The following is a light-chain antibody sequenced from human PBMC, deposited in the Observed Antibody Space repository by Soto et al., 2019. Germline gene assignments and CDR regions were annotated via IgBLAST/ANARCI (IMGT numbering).Light chain of an antibody. CDR1: SSDFGGYKY. J-gene: IGLJ3*02. CDR2: EVS. Sequence: QSALTQPPSASGSPGQSVTISCTGTSSDFGGYKYVSWYQQHPGKAPKLMIYEVSKRPSGVPDRFSGSKSGHTAYLTVSGLQAEDEADYYCSSYAGSNNWVFGGGTKVTVL. CDR3: SSYAGSNNWV. V-gene: IGLV2-8*01.